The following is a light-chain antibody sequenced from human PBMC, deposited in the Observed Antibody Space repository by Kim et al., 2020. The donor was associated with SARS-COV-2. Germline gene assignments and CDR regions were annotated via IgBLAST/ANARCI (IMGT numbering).Light chain of an antibody. CDR1: QGLVYSDGNTD. Sequence: PAAISCRASQGLVYSDGNTDLNWFHQRPGQSPRRLIYKVSKRDSGVPDRFSGSGSGTVFTLKISRVEAEDVGVYYCMQATHWPLSFGGGTKVDIK. CDR2: KVS. V-gene: IGKV2-30*01. CDR3: MQATHWPLS. J-gene: IGKJ4*01.